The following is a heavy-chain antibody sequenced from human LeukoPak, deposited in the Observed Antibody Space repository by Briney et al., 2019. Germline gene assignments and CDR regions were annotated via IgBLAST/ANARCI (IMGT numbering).Heavy chain of an antibody. CDR1: GFTFDDYA. V-gene: IGHV3-23*01. Sequence: GRSLRLSCAASGFTFDDYAMHWVRQAPGKGLEWVSAISGSGGSTYYADSVKGRFTISRDNSKNTLYLQMNSLRAEDTAVYYCGTRDPSSFDPWGQGTLVTVSS. J-gene: IGHJ5*02. CDR2: ISGSGGST. CDR3: GTRDPSSFDP.